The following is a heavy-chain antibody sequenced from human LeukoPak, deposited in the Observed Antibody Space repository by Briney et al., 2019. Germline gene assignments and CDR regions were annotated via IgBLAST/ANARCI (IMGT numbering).Heavy chain of an antibody. CDR1: GGSFSGYY. CDR2: INHSGST. J-gene: IGHJ4*02. V-gene: IGHV4-34*01. CDR3: GRSSDAWSHY. D-gene: IGHD2-15*01. Sequence: PSETLSLTCAVYGGSFSGYYWSWIRQPPGKGLEWIGEINHSGSTNYNPSLKSRVTISVDTSKNQFSLKLSSVTAADTAVYYCGRSSDAWSHYWGQGTLVTVSS.